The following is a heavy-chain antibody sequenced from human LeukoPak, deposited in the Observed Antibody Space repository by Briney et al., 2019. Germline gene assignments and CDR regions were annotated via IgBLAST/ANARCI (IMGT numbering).Heavy chain of an antibody. CDR3: ARDGVRDGLYFDY. CDR2: INQDGREK. CDR1: GFTFSSHW. J-gene: IGHJ4*02. V-gene: IGHV3-7*01. D-gene: IGHD5-24*01. Sequence: GGSLRLSCAASGFTFSSHWMSWVRQAPGKGLEWVANINQDGREKQYVDSVKGRFTISRDNAKNSLYLQMSSLRAEDTAVYYCARDGVRDGLYFDYWGQGTLVTVSS.